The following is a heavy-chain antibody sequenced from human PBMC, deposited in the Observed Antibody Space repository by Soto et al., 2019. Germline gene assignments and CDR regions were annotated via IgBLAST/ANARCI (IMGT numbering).Heavy chain of an antibody. J-gene: IGHJ6*02. CDR2: IKSKNDGGTT. CDR3: TTTYGMDV. CDR1: GFTFSNAW. V-gene: IGHV3-15*01. Sequence: EVQLVESGGGLVKPAGSLRLSCAASGFTFSNAWMSWVRQAPGKGLEWVGRIKSKNDGGTTVYAAPVSGRFTISRDDSKNTMYLQMSSLKTEDRAVYYCTTTYGMDVWGQGTTVTVSS.